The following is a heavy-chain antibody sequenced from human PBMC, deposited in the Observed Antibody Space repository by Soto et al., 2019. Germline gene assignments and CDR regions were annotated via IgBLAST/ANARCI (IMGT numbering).Heavy chain of an antibody. CDR1: GYTFTSYA. D-gene: IGHD3-22*01. J-gene: IGHJ4*02. CDR3: AREDDSSGYFFDY. CDR2: INAGNGNT. V-gene: IGHV1-3*01. Sequence: QVQLVQSGAEVKKPGASVKVSCKASGYTFTSYAMHWVRQAPGQRPEWMGWINAGNGNTKYSQNFQGRVTITRDTSSRTAYMEQSRLRSEDTAVYYCAREDDSSGYFFDYWGQGTLVTVSS.